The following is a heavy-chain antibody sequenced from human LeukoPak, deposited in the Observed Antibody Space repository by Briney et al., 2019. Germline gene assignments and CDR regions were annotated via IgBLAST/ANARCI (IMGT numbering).Heavy chain of an antibody. CDR2: MNPNSGNT. V-gene: IGHV1-8*01. Sequence: GASVKVSCKASGYTFTSYDINWVRQATGQGLEWMGWMNPNSGNTGYAQKFQGRVTITRDTSASTAYMELSSLRSEDTAVYYCARKYSSGWYVFDYWGQGTLVTVSS. D-gene: IGHD6-19*01. CDR1: GYTFTSYD. CDR3: ARKYSSGWYVFDY. J-gene: IGHJ4*02.